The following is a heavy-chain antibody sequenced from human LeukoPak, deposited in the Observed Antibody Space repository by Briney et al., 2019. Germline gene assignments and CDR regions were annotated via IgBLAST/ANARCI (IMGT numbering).Heavy chain of an antibody. CDR2: INPSGGST. D-gene: IGHD6-19*01. Sequence: ASVKVSCKASGYTFTSYYMHWVRQAPGQGLEWMGIINPSGGSTSYAQKFQGRVTMTRDTSTSTVYMELSSLRSEDTAVYYCARGVERIAVAGTVLQFFDYWGQGTLVTVSS. CDR1: GYTFTSYY. J-gene: IGHJ4*02. CDR3: ARGVERIAVAGTVLQFFDY. V-gene: IGHV1-46*01.